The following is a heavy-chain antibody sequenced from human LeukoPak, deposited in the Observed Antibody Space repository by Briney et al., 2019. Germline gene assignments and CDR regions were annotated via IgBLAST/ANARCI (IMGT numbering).Heavy chain of an antibody. Sequence: PSETLSLTCAVYGGSFSGYYWGWIRQPPGKGLEWIEEINHSGSTNHNPSLKSRVTISVDTSKKQFSLKLSSVTAADTAVYYCARLWFGESPYFQHWGQGTLVIVSS. V-gene: IGHV4-34*01. CDR2: INHSGST. CDR3: ARLWFGESPYFQH. CDR1: GGSFSGYY. D-gene: IGHD3-10*01. J-gene: IGHJ1*01.